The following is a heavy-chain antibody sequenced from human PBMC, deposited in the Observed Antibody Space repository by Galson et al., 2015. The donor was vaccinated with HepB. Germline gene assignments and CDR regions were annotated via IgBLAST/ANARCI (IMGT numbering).Heavy chain of an antibody. D-gene: IGHD6-19*01. V-gene: IGHV4-34*01. CDR1: GGSFSGYY. Sequence: SETLSLTCAGYGGSFSGYYWSWIRQPPGKGLEWIGEINHSGSTNYNPSLKSRVTISVDTSKNQFSLKLSSVTATDTAVYYCAREDHSSGLSREAGYWGQGTLVTVSS. CDR2: INHSGST. J-gene: IGHJ4*02. CDR3: AREDHSSGLSREAGY.